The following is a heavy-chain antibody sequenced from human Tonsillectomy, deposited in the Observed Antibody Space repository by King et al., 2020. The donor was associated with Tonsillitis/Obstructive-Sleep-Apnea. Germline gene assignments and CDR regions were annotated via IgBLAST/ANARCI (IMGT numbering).Heavy chain of an antibody. CDR1: GFTFSSYE. CDR3: AREENAYYFDY. CDR2: ISSSGCTI. V-gene: IGHV3-48*03. Sequence: QLVQSGGGLVQPGGSLRLSCAASGFTFSSYEMNWVRQAPGKGLEWVSYISSSGCTIYYADSVKGRFTIYRDNAKNSLYLQMNSLRAEDTAVYYCAREENAYYFDYWGQGTLVTVSS. J-gene: IGHJ4*02.